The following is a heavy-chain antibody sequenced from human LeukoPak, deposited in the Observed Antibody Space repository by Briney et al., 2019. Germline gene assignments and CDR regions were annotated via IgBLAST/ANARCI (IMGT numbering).Heavy chain of an antibody. CDR1: GFTLYDFA. V-gene: IGHV3-9*01. D-gene: IGHD6-13*01. J-gene: IGHJ3*02. Sequence: GRSPRLSCAAPGFTLYDFAMHWGPQDPGEGLEWGSGISWDSGSIGYADSVKGRFTISRDNAKNSLYLQMNSLRAEDTALYYCAKASRAAAVLFDPNDAFDIWGQGTMVTVSS. CDR3: AKASRAAAVLFDPNDAFDI. CDR2: ISWDSGSI.